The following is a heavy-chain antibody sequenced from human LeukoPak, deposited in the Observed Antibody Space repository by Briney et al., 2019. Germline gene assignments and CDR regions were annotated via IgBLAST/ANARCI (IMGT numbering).Heavy chain of an antibody. CDR2: INHSGYT. J-gene: IGHJ4*02. CDR1: GVSFNDYY. Sequence: SETLSLTCAVSGVSFNDYYWSWVRQTPGRGLEWIGEINHSGYTNDSPSLKSRVTLSIDTSRKQFSLNLRSVPVADTGIYYCTRMTTGHDYWGQGTRVTVSS. V-gene: IGHV4-34*01. CDR3: TRMTTGHDY. D-gene: IGHD4-17*01.